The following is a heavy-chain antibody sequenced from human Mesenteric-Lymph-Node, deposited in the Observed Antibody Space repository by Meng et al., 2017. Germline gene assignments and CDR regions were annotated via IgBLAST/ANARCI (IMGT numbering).Heavy chain of an antibody. CDR2: INAGNDNT. CDR1: GYTFTNYA. J-gene: IGHJ6*02. Sequence: ASVKVSCKASGYTFTNYAIHWVRQAPGQRLEWMGWINAGNDNTKYSQKFQGRVTITGDTSASTAYMELSSLRSEDTAVYYCARSTYQLGPPLYFPFMDVWGQGTTVTVSS. V-gene: IGHV1-3*01. D-gene: IGHD2-2*01. CDR3: ARSTYQLGPPLYFPFMDV.